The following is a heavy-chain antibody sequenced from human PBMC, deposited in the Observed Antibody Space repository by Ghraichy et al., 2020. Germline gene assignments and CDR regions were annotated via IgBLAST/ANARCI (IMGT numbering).Heavy chain of an antibody. CDR3: ARSAETGDYGLDV. V-gene: IGHV4-31*03. CDR1: GGSISSGAYS. Sequence: TLSLTCTVSGGSISSGAYSWSWIRQHPGKGLEYIGYIYSSGSTYYNPSLKSRLTISVDTSKNQFSLKLRSVTAADTAVYYCARSAETGDYGLDVWGQGTTVTVSS. CDR2: IYSSGST. J-gene: IGHJ6*02. D-gene: IGHD7-27*01.